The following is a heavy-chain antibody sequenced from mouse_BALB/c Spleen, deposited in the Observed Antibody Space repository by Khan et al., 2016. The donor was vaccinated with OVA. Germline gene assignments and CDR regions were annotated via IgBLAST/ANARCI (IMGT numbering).Heavy chain of an antibody. Sequence: QVQLKQSGAELARPGASVKMSCKASGYTFTSNTIHWIKQRPGQGLEWIGYINPRSAYSNYNQKFKDMATLTADKSSSTAYMQLRSLTSEDSAVYYCARRTSVYAMDYWGQGTSVTVSS. D-gene: IGHD1-1*01. CDR3: ARRTSVYAMDY. J-gene: IGHJ4*01. CDR1: GYTFTSNT. V-gene: IGHV1-4*01. CDR2: INPRSAYS.